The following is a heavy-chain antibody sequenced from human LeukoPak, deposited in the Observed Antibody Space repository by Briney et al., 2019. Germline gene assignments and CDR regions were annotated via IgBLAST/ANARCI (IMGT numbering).Heavy chain of an antibody. CDR1: GFTFDDYA. CDR3: AKDMGGSYPLGLDY. V-gene: IGHV3-9*01. Sequence: GWPLRLSCAASGFTFDDYAMHWVRQAPGKGLEWVSGISWNSGSIGYADSVKGRFTISRDNAKNSLYLQMNSLRAEDTALYYCAKDMGGSYPLGLDYWGQGTLVTVSS. J-gene: IGHJ4*02. D-gene: IGHD1-26*01. CDR2: ISWNSGSI.